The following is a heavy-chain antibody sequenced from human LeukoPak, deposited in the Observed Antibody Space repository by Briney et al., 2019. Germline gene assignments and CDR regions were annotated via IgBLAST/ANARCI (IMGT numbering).Heavy chain of an antibody. CDR2: ISYDGSNK. D-gene: IGHD3-9*01. Sequence: GGSLRLYCAASGFTFSNYAMSWVRQAPGKGLEWVAVISYDGSNKYYADSVKGRFTISRDNSKNTLCLQMNSLRAEDTAVYYCARDASYYDILTGFDYWGQGTLVTVSS. V-gene: IGHV3-30*04. CDR1: GFTFSNYA. CDR3: ARDASYYDILTGFDY. J-gene: IGHJ4*02.